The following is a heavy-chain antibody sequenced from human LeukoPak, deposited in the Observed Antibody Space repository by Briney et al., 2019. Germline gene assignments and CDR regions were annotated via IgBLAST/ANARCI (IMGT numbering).Heavy chain of an antibody. D-gene: IGHD1-14*01. CDR2: IYTSGST. J-gene: IGHJ5*02. CDR3: ARASPTTNKGAYGWFDP. Sequence: PSETLSLTCTVSGGSVSSGSYYWSWIRQPAGKGLEWIGRIYTSGSTNYNPSLKSRVTMSVDTPKNQFSLKLSSVTAADTAVYYCARASPTTNKGAYGWFDPWGQGTLVTVSS. CDR1: GGSVSSGSYY. V-gene: IGHV4-61*02.